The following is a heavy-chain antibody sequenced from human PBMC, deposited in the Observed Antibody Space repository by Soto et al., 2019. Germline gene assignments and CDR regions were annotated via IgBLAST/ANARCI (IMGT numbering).Heavy chain of an antibody. Sequence: GGSLRLSCAASGFTFSAFEMNWVRQAPGKGLEWLSYIYNSGSTMTYADSVKGRFAISRDNAKNSLYLEMYSLRAEDTAVYYCARESGGTGLDVWGQGTTVTAP. V-gene: IGHV3-48*03. CDR3: ARESGGTGLDV. CDR2: IYNSGSTM. CDR1: GFTFSAFE. D-gene: IGHD1-1*01. J-gene: IGHJ6*02.